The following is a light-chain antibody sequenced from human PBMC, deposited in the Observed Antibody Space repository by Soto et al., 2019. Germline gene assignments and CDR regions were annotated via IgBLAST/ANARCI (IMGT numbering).Light chain of an antibody. CDR2: ENN. J-gene: IGLJ1*01. CDR1: SSNIGNHY. CDR3: GTWATSLTPYSV. V-gene: IGLV1-51*02. Sequence: QSALTQPPSVSAAPGQKVTISCSGSSSNIGNHYVSWYQQLPGTAPKLLIYENNKRPSGIPDRFSGSKSGTSATLGITGLQTGDEADYYCGTWATSLTPYSVFGTWSKVTVL.